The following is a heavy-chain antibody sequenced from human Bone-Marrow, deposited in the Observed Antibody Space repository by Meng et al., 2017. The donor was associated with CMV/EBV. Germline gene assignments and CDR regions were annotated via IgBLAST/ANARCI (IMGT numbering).Heavy chain of an antibody. CDR2: INHSGST. CDR1: GGSFSGYY. V-gene: IGHV4-34*01. J-gene: IGHJ4*02. D-gene: IGHD3-22*01. CDR3: ARGQIYRPYYYDSSGYYYY. Sequence: SETLSLTCAVYGGSFSGYYWSWIRQPPGKGLEWIGEINHSGSTNYNPSLKSRVTISVDTSKNQFSLKLSSVTAADTAVYYCARGQIYRPYYYDSSGYYYYWGQGTLVTVSS.